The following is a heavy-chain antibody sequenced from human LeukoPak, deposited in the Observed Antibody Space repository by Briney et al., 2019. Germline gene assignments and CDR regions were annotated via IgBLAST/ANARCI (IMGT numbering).Heavy chain of an antibody. CDR3: ARGHTAVTRHFDF. V-gene: IGHV3-11*04. Sequence: GGSLRLSCAASGFTFSGFYMTWIRQAPGKGLEWVSYISSSGSIIYYTDSVKGRFTISRDNAKNLLYLDMNSLRAEDTAVYYCARGHTAVTRHFDFWGQGTLVTVSS. CDR2: ISSSGSII. J-gene: IGHJ4*02. D-gene: IGHD4-17*01. CDR1: GFTFSGFY.